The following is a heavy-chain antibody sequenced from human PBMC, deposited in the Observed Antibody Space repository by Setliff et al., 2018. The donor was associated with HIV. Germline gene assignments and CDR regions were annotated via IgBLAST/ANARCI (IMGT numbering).Heavy chain of an antibody. D-gene: IGHD4-17*01. J-gene: IGHJ5*02. V-gene: IGHV7-4-1*02. Sequence: ASVKVSCKASGYSFSNYAINWVRQAPGQGLEWMGWIKTDSGSPTYAQAFTGRFVFSVDTSITTAFLEISSLKAGDTAVYYCARALYGDYGGDLNWLDTWGQGTLVTVSS. CDR2: IKTDSGSP. CDR3: ARALYGDYGGDLNWLDT. CDR1: GYSFSNYA.